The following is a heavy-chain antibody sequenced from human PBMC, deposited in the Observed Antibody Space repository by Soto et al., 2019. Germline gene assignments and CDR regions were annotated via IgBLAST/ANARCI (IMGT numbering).Heavy chain of an antibody. CDR2: INSDGSST. Sequence: PGGSLRLSCAASGCTFSSYWIHWVRQAPGKGLVWVSRINSDGSSTTYADSVKGRFTISRDNAKNTLYLQMTSLRAEDTAVYYCARVSREVVPAAIDYWGQGTLVTVSS. D-gene: IGHD2-2*01. J-gene: IGHJ4*02. CDR3: ARVSREVVPAAIDY. CDR1: GCTFSSYW. V-gene: IGHV3-74*01.